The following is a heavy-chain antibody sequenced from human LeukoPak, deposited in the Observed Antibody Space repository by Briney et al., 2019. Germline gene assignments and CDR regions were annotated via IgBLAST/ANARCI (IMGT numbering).Heavy chain of an antibody. V-gene: IGHV3-30*19. CDR2: ISYDGSNK. D-gene: IGHD2-2*01. CDR1: GFTFSHFG. CDR3: ARVQPLSYAEDY. Sequence: GTSLRLSCEASGFTFSHFGMHWVRQAPGKGLEWVAVISYDGSNKYYADSVKGRFTISRDNSKNTLYLQMNSLRAEDTAVYYCARVQPLSYAEDYWGQGTLVTVSS. J-gene: IGHJ4*02.